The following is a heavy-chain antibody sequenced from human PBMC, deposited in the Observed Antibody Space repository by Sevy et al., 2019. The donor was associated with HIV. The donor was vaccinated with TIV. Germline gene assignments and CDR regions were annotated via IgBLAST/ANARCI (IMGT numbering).Heavy chain of an antibody. V-gene: IGHV3-21*01. CDR3: ARVTAYCSVGSCYSTMGADV. J-gene: IGHJ6*01. Sequence: GGSLRLSCAASGFTFSSYSMIWVRQAPRKGLEWVSSISGSSNYIYYPDSVKGRFTISRDNAKNSLYLQMNSLRAEDTAVYYCARVTAYCSVGSCYSTMGADVWGQGTTVTVS. CDR1: GFTFSSYS. D-gene: IGHD2-15*01. CDR2: ISGSSNYI.